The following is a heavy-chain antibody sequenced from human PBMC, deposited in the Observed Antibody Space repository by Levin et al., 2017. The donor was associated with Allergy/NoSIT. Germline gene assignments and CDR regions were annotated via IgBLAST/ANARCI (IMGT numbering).Heavy chain of an antibody. CDR1: GFTFSTYW. CDR2: IKEDGSEK. J-gene: IGHJ2*01. V-gene: IGHV3-7*04. Sequence: GGSLRLSCGASGFTFSTYWMSWVRQAPGRGLEWVANIKEDGSEKYYVDSLKGRFTLSRDNAKNSLYLQMNSLRAEDTAVYFCARVQYSEGYYWSGPDWYFDLWGRGTVITVSS. CDR3: ARVQYSEGYYWSGPDWYFDL. D-gene: IGHD1-26*01.